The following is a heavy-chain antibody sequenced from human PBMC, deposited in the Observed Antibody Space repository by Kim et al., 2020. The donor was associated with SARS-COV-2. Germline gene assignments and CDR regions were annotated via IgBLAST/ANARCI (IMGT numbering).Heavy chain of an antibody. Sequence: GGSLRLSCAASGFTFSSYGMHWVRQAPGKGLEWVAVISYDGSNKYYADSVKGRFTISRDNSKNTLYLQMNSLRAEDTAVYYCARDPGWDIVVVPAAHYGMDVWGQGTTVTVSS. D-gene: IGHD2-2*01. CDR3: ARDPGWDIVVVPAAHYGMDV. J-gene: IGHJ6*02. CDR1: GFTFSSYG. V-gene: IGHV3-33*05. CDR2: ISYDGSNK.